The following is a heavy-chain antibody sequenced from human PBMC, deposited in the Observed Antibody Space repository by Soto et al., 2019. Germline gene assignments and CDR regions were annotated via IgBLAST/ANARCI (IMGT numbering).Heavy chain of an antibody. Sequence: QAQLVQSGAEVKKPGASVKVSCKASGYTFYSHSISWVRQAPGQGLEWMGRISADNGNTNYAQKFRGRVTMTTDTSTSTQHMAHRNLTSDYKSAYYCARCTQQYYYYAMDVWGQGTTVTVSS. CDR1: GYTFYSHS. D-gene: IGHD1-1*01. J-gene: IGHJ6*02. V-gene: IGHV1-18*01. CDR3: ARCTQQYYYYAMDV. CDR2: ISADNGNT.